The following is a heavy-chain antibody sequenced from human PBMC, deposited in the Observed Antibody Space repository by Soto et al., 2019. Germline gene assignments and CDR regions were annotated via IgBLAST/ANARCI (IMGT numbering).Heavy chain of an antibody. D-gene: IGHD3-3*01. CDR2: VYYSDST. Sequence: PSETLSLTCPVSGGPIGSYYWSWIRQSPGKGLEWIGCVYYSDSTNYNPSLKSRVTISLDRSKNQFSLRLSSVTAADTAVYYCARDSRYYDFWSGPYGMDVWGQGTTVTVSS. CDR3: ARDSRYYDFWSGPYGMDV. V-gene: IGHV4-59*01. J-gene: IGHJ6*02. CDR1: GGPIGSYY.